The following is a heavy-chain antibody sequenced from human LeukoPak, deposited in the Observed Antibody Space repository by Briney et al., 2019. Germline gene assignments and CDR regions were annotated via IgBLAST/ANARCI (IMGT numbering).Heavy chain of an antibody. V-gene: IGHV3-66*02. Sequence: GGSLSLSCAASGFTVSSNYMSWVRQAPGKGLEWVSVIYSGGSTYYADSVEGRFTISRDNSKNTLYLQMNSLRAEDTAVYYCARDNLGDYSYYYCMDVWGKGTTVTVSS. CDR3: ARDNLGDYSYYYCMDV. J-gene: IGHJ6*03. CDR2: IYSGGST. D-gene: IGHD4-11*01. CDR1: GFTVSSNY.